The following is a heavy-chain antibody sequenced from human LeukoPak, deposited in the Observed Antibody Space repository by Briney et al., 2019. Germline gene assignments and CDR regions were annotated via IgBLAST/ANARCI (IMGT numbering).Heavy chain of an antibody. J-gene: IGHJ4*02. Sequence: GGSLRLSCAASGFTFSSYGMHWVRQAPGKGLEWVAFIRYDGSNKYYADSVKGRFTISRDNSKNTLYLQMNSLRAEDTAVYYCAKWSYSSSAGRFDYWGQGTLVTVSS. CDR3: AKWSYSSSAGRFDY. V-gene: IGHV3-30*02. CDR2: IRYDGSNK. D-gene: IGHD6-6*01. CDR1: GFTFSSYG.